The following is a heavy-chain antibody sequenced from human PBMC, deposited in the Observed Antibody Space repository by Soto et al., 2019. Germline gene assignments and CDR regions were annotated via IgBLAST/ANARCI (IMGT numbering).Heavy chain of an antibody. CDR3: ARVALGYDYADV. CDR1: GYTFNAFY. J-gene: IGHJ6*02. D-gene: IGHD4-17*01. V-gene: IGHV1-46*02. Sequence: GASVKVSCKAFGYTFNAFYMHWVRQAPGQGLEWMGVINPSGGGTSYAQKFQGRVTMTRDTSTSTVYMELSSLRSEDTAVYYCARVALGYDYADVWGQGTTVSVSS. CDR2: INPSGGGT.